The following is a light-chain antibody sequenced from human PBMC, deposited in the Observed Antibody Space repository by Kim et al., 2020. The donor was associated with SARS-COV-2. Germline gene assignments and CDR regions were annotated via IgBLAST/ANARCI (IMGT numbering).Light chain of an antibody. V-gene: IGKV3-11*01. J-gene: IGKJ5*01. CDR2: DAS. Sequence: SPGESATLSCRASQSVSSDLASYQQKPGQAPRLLIYDASDRATGIPARFSGSGSGTDFTLTISSLEPEDFAVYYCQQRSNWPPITFGQGTRLEIK. CDR3: QQRSNWPPIT. CDR1: QSVSSD.